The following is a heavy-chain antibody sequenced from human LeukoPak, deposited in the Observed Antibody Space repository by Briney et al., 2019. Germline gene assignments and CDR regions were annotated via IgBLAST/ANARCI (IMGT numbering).Heavy chain of an antibody. V-gene: IGHV4-34*01. Sequence: PSETLSLTCAVYGGPFSGYYWNWIRQPPGKGLELIGEINHSGSTNYNPSLKSRVNISVDTSKNQFSLKLSSVTAADTAVYYCARITVTNDAFDIWGQGTMVTVSS. J-gene: IGHJ3*02. CDR1: GGPFSGYY. CDR2: INHSGST. CDR3: ARITVTNDAFDI. D-gene: IGHD4-17*01.